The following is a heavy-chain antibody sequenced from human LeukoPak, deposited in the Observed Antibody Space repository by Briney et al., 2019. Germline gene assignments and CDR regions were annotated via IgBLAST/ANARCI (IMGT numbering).Heavy chain of an antibody. Sequence: GGSLRLSCAASGFTVSSNYMSWVRQAPGKALEWVSVIYSGGSTYYADSVKGRFTISRDNSKNTLYLQMNSLRAEDTAVYYCARDSQRYYYDSSGYFDYWGQGTLVTVSS. V-gene: IGHV3-66*01. CDR2: IYSGGST. D-gene: IGHD3-22*01. CDR1: GFTVSSNY. J-gene: IGHJ4*02. CDR3: ARDSQRYYYDSSGYFDY.